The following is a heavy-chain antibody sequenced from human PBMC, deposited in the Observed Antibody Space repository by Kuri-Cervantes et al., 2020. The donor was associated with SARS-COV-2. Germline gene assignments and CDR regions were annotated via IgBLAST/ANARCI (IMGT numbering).Heavy chain of an antibody. CDR1: GYSISSGYY. Sequence: SETLSLTCTVSGYSISSGYYWGWIRQPPGKGLEWIGSIYYSGSTYYNPSLKSRVTISVDTSKNQFSLKLSSVTAADTAVYYCASTAIAAAGRFDYWGQGTLVTVSS. V-gene: IGHV4-38-2*02. D-gene: IGHD6-13*01. CDR2: IYYSGST. J-gene: IGHJ4*02. CDR3: ASTAIAAAGRFDY.